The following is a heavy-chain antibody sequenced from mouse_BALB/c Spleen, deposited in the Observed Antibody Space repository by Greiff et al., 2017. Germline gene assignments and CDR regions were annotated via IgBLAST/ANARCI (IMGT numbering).Heavy chain of an antibody. J-gene: IGHJ4*01. Sequence: VKLVESGPGLVAPSQSLSITCTVSGFSLTGYGVNWVRQPPGKGLEWLGMIWGDGSTDYNSALKSRLSISKDNSKSQVFLKMNSLQTDDTARDYCAREIYYGNYDYAMDDWGQGTSVTVSS. CDR3: AREIYYGNYDYAMDD. D-gene: IGHD2-1*01. CDR1: GFSLTGYG. V-gene: IGHV2-6-7*01. CDR2: IWGDGST.